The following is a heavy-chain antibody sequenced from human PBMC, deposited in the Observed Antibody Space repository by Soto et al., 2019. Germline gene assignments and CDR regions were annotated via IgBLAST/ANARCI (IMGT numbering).Heavy chain of an antibody. J-gene: IGHJ6*02. V-gene: IGHV1-2*02. CDR2: IGPESGAT. CDR1: GYTFTSSG. CDR3: ARDAIFGVVITGLYYYYGMDV. D-gene: IGHD3-3*01. Sequence: ASVKVSCKASGYTFTSSGMSWVRQAPGQGLEWMGEIGPESGATRYAQRFQGRVTMTRDMSITTVYMELSSLRSEDTAVYYCARDAIFGVVITGLYYYYGMDVWGQGTTVTVSS.